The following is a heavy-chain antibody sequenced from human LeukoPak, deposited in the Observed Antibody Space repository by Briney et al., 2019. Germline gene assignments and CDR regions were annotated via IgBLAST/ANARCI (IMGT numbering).Heavy chain of an antibody. CDR3: ARETAAFDY. Sequence: PGGSLRLSCAASGFSSSTYEMSWVRQAPGKGLEWVSYISSSGGTKYYADSVKGRFSISRDNAKNSLYLQMNSLRAEDTALYYCARETAAFDYWGQGTLVTVSS. V-gene: IGHV3-48*03. CDR2: ISSSGGTK. J-gene: IGHJ4*02. D-gene: IGHD6-25*01. CDR1: GFSSSTYE.